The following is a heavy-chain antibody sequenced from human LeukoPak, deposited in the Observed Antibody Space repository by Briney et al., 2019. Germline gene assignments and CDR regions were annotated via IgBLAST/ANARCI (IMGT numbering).Heavy chain of an antibody. CDR1: GFTFSSYW. CDR2: INSDGSST. D-gene: IGHD1-14*01. CDR3: ATGQGHGMDV. V-gene: IGHV3-74*01. J-gene: IGHJ6*02. Sequence: GGSLRLSCEASGFTFSSYWMHWVRQVPGKGLVWVSRINSDGSSTSYADSVKGRITISRDNGKNTLYLQMNSLRAEDTAVYYCATGQGHGMDVWGQGTTVTVSS.